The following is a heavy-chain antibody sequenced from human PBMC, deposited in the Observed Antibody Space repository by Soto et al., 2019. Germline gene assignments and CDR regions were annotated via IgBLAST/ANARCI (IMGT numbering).Heavy chain of an antibody. CDR2: ISYDGSNK. J-gene: IGHJ4*02. CDR1: GFTFSSYA. Sequence: QVQLVESGGGVVQPGRSLRLSCAASGFTFSSYAMHWVRQAPGKGLGWVAVISYDGSNKYYADSVKGRFTISRDNSKNPLYLQMNSLRAEDTAVYYCARTYSSSWLFDYWGQGTLVTVSS. V-gene: IGHV3-30-3*01. CDR3: ARTYSSSWLFDY. D-gene: IGHD6-13*01.